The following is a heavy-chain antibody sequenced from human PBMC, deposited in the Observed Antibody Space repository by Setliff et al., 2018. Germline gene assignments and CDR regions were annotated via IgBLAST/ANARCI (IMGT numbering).Heavy chain of an antibody. CDR2: VYYSGYT. D-gene: IGHD3-10*01. Sequence: PSETLSLTCAVSGGSISSASHYWGWIRQAPGKGMEWIGSVYYSGYTYYKPSLQSRVTMSVDTSKNQSSLKLTSVTAADTAVYYCARVDFTMIQGVIGHWGQGTLVTVSS. J-gene: IGHJ1*01. CDR3: ARVDFTMIQGVIGH. V-gene: IGHV4-39*07. CDR1: GGSISSASHY.